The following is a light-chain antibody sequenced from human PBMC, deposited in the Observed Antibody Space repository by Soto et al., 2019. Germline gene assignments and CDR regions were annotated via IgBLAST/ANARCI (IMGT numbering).Light chain of an antibody. CDR2: GPS. J-gene: IGKJ4*01. CDR3: QQYGRSLT. Sequence: EMVLTKSPGTLHFSPQERVTLSSRASLSGNSSYLAWYQQKHGQAPTILIHGPSSRATGIPDRFSGSESGTDFTLTISRLEPEDFAVYFCQQYGRSLTFGGGTQVEIK. V-gene: IGKV3-20*01. CDR1: LSGNSSY.